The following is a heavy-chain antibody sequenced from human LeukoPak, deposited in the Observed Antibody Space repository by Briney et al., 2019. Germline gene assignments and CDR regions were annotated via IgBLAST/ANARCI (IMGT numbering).Heavy chain of an antibody. CDR1: GGSFSGYY. Sequence: SETLSLTCAVYGGSFSGYYWSWIRQPPGKGLEWIGEINHSGSTNYNPSLKSRVTISVDTSKNQFSLKLSSVTAADTAVYYCARGTKPPYWGQGTPGTVSS. J-gene: IGHJ4*02. D-gene: IGHD2-8*01. CDR2: INHSGST. CDR3: ARGTKPPY. V-gene: IGHV4-34*01.